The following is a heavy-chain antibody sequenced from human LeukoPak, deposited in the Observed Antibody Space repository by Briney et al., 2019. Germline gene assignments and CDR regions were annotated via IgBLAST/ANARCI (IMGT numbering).Heavy chain of an antibody. D-gene: IGHD2-8*01. J-gene: IGHJ3*01. CDR3: ARSPSGVFDV. CDR2: LNGDGTNI. CDR1: GFTFSNYW. Sequence: GGSLRLSCVASGFTFSNYWMQWVRQVPGKGLVWVSRLNGDGTNIIYADSVKGRFTISRDNAENTLYLQMNSLRAEDTALYYCARSPSGVFDVWGQGTMVTVSS. V-gene: IGHV3-74*01.